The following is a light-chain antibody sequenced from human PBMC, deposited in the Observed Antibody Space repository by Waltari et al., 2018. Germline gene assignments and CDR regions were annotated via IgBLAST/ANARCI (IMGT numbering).Light chain of an antibody. Sequence: EIVMTQSPATLSVSRGGSATVSCRASLGIDDSLAWYQQKPGQPPRLLIYGASTRATDISDRFSGSGSGTDFTLTISALQSEDLAVYYCHQYNHWPTFTFGQGTKLQIE. CDR2: GAS. V-gene: IGKV3-15*01. CDR1: LGIDDS. J-gene: IGKJ2*01. CDR3: HQYNHWPTFT.